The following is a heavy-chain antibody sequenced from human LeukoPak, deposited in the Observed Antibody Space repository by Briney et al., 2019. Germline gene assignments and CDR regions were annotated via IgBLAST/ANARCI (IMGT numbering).Heavy chain of an antibody. CDR1: GFTFSIYA. CDR3: ARGDTAMVEDFDY. CDR2: FSESGRST. Sequence: GGSLRLSCAASGFTFSIYAMTWVRQAPGKGLEWVSVFSESGRSTYYADSVKGRFTISRDNSKNTLYLQMNSLRAEDTAVYYCARGDTAMVEDFDYWGQGTLVTVSS. D-gene: IGHD5-18*01. J-gene: IGHJ4*02. V-gene: IGHV3-23*01.